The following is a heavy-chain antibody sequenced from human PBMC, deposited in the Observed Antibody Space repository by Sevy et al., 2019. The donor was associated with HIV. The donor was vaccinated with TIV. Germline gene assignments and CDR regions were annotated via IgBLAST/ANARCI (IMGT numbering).Heavy chain of an antibody. CDR2: MNPNSGNI. D-gene: IGHD5-18*01. CDR3: ARGDEHSYGEEISFSNGMDV. CDR1: GYTFTSYD. J-gene: IGHJ6*02. V-gene: IGHV1-8*01. Sequence: GESLKISCKASGYTFTSYDINWVRQATGQGLEWMGWMNPNSGNIDYAQKFQGRVTMTRNTSKNTAYMELSGLRSEDTAVYYCARGDEHSYGEEISFSNGMDVWGQGTTVTVSS.